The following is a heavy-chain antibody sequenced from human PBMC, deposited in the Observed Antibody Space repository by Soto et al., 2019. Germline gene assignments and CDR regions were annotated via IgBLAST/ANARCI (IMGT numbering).Heavy chain of an antibody. D-gene: IGHD3-16*01. CDR3: ARWGTTGGLDV. Sequence: QVQLVESGGGVVQPGTSLRVSCVGSGFTFRSYVIHWVRQAPGKGLEWVALTSYDGRDKYYGDSVRGRFTISRDNSRNTVDLQMDSLRSEDTALYYCARWGTTGGLDVWGQGTLVSVSS. J-gene: IGHJ1*01. CDR2: TSYDGRDK. V-gene: IGHV3-30*19. CDR1: GFTFRSYV.